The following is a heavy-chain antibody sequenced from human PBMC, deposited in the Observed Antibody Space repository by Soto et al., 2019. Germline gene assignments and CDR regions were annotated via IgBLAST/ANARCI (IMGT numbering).Heavy chain of an antibody. CDR3: AKDVLSGQLWSTYYYYYGMDV. V-gene: IGHV4-59*01. CDR2: IYYSGST. CDR1: GGSISSYY. D-gene: IGHD5-18*01. Sequence: PSETLSLTCTVSGGSISSYYWSWIRQPPGKGLEWIGYIYYSGSTNYNPSLKSRVTISVDTSKNQFSLKLSSVTAADTAVYYCAKDVLSGQLWSTYYYYYGMDVWGQGTTVTVSS. J-gene: IGHJ6*02.